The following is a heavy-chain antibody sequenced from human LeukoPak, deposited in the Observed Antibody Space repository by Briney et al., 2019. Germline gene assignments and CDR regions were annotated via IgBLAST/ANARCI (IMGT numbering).Heavy chain of an antibody. J-gene: IGHJ4*02. CDR2: ISSGSLYI. D-gene: IGHD1-26*01. V-gene: IGHV3-21*01. Sequence: PGGSLRPSCEASGFTFRNYEMNWVRQAPGKGLEWVSSISSGSLYIYYADSLKGRFTLSRDNAKNSLYLQMNSLRAEDTAIYYCARGRGAYYFDYWGQGTLVTVSS. CDR3: ARGRGAYYFDY. CDR1: GFTFRNYE.